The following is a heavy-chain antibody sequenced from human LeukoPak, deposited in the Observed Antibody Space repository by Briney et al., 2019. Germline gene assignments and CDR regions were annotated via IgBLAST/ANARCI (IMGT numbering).Heavy chain of an antibody. CDR3: TSSSSD. CDR1: GFTFTDYW. Sequence: GGSLRLSCAASGFTFTDYWMTWVRQVPGKGLEWVGRIKSKTDGGTTDYAAPVKGRFTVSRDDSKKMLYLQMNSLKTEDTGVYYCTSSSSDWGQGTLVTVSS. J-gene: IGHJ4*02. V-gene: IGHV3-15*01. CDR2: IKSKTDGGTT. D-gene: IGHD6-19*01.